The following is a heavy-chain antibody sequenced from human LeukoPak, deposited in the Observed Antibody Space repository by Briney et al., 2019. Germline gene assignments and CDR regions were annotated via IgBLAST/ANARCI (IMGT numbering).Heavy chain of an antibody. J-gene: IGHJ4*02. CDR3: ARTYGGNFDY. V-gene: IGHV1-18*01. CDR1: GYTFTSYG. CDR2: ISVYNGNT. D-gene: IGHD4-23*01. Sequence: ASVNVSCKASGYTFTSYGISWVRQAPGQGLEWMGWISVYNGNTNYARNLQGRVTMTTDTSTSTAYMQLRSLRSDDTAVYYCARTYGGNFDYWGQGTLVTVSS.